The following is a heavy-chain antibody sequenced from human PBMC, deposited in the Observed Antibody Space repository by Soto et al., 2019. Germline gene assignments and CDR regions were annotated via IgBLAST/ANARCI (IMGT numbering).Heavy chain of an antibody. D-gene: IGHD3-22*01. J-gene: IGHJ5*02. CDR1: GFKFRNYA. CDR3: ARAHTMMILDRFDP. CDR2: IWFDGSKK. V-gene: IGHV3-33*01. Sequence: LRLSCAASGFKFRNYAIHWVRQAPGKGLAWLAVIWFDGSKKYYADSVKGRFTISRDNSKNTVYLDMNSLTADDSGVFYCARAHTMMILDRFDPWGHGTLVTVSS.